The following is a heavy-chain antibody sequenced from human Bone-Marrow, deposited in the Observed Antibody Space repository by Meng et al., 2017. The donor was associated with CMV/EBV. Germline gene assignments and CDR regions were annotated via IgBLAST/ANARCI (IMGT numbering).Heavy chain of an antibody. CDR2: IIPIFGTA. CDR3: ASSGNTPPLYYYYGMDV. J-gene: IGHJ6*02. D-gene: IGHD1-26*01. V-gene: IGHV1-69*05. CDR1: GGTFSSYA. Sequence: SVKVSCKASGGTFSSYAISWVRQAPGQGLEWMGGIIPIFGTANYAQKFQGRVTITTDESTSTADMELSSLRSEDTAVYYCASSGNTPPLYYYYGMDVWGQGTTVTVSS.